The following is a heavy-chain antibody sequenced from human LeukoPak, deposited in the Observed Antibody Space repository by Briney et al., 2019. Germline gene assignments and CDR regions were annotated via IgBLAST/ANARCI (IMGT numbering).Heavy chain of an antibody. Sequence: KPSETLSLTCAVYGGSFSGYHWSWIRQPPGKGLEWIGEINHSGSTNYNPSLKSRVTISVDTSKNQFSLKLSSVTAADTAVYYCAREAMVRGVIISRYYYYYMDVWGKGTTVTVSS. CDR3: AREAMVRGVIISRYYYYYMDV. CDR1: GGSFSGYH. CDR2: INHSGST. D-gene: IGHD3-10*01. V-gene: IGHV4-34*01. J-gene: IGHJ6*03.